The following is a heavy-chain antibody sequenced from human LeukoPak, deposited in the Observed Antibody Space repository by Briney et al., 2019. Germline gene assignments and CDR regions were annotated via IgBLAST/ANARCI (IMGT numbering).Heavy chain of an antibody. CDR3: ARVRDYYGMDV. V-gene: IGHV3-48*01. Sequence: GGSLRLSCAASGFTFNTYTMNWVRQAPGKGLEWVSYISGSSGIIDYADSVRGRFTISRDNAKNSLYLQMNSLRAEDTAVYYCARVRDYYGMDVWGQGTTVTVSS. CDR1: GFTFNTYT. J-gene: IGHJ6*02. CDR2: ISGSSGII. D-gene: IGHD3-10*01.